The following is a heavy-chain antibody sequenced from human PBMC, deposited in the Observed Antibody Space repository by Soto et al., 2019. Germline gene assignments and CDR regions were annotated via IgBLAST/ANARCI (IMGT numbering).Heavy chain of an antibody. J-gene: IGHJ6*02. CDR1: GFTFSNYA. D-gene: IGHD3-3*01. Sequence: EVQLLESGGGLVQPRGSLRLSCAASGFTFSNYAMSWVRHAPGKGLEWVSGITGSGLRTFYADSVKRRSTISRDNSKNTLYLQMNRLRAEDTAVYYCAKGSGIGYYSSYYGMDVWGQGTTVTVSS. CDR2: ITGSGLRT. CDR3: AKGSGIGYYSSYYGMDV. V-gene: IGHV3-23*01.